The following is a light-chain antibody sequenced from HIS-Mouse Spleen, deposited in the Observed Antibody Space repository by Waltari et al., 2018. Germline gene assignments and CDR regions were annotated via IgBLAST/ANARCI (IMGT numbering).Light chain of an antibody. CDR3: SSYAGSNNLV. CDR2: EAS. J-gene: IGLJ3*02. CDR1: CSDVVGYNY. V-gene: IGLV2-8*01. Sequence: QSALTQPPSASVSPGPSVTFSCTVTCSDVVGYNYFSGYQQHPGNAPKLMIYEASKRPSGVPDRFSGSKSGNTASLTVSGLQAEDEADYYCSSYAGSNNLVFGGGTKLTVL.